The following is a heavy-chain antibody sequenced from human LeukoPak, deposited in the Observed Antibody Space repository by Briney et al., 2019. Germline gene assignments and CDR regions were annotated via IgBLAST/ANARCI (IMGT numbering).Heavy chain of an antibody. V-gene: IGHV4-4*07. Sequence: SETLSLTCTVSSGSISSFYWSWIRQPAGKGLEWIGRIYTSGSTNYNPSLKSRVTMSVDTSKNQFSLKLTSVTAADTAVYYCARDSDFWSGFGAFDIWGQGTMVTVSS. CDR3: ARDSDFWSGFGAFDI. J-gene: IGHJ3*02. D-gene: IGHD3-3*01. CDR2: IYTSGST. CDR1: SGSISSFY.